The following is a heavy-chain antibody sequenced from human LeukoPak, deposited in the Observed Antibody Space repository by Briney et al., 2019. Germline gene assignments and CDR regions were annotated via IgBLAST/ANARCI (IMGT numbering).Heavy chain of an antibody. Sequence: ASVTVSCTASGGTFSSYAISWVRQAPGQGLEWMGGIIPIFGTANYAQKFQGRVTITADESTSTAYMELSSLRSEDTAVYYCARGDSDYYDSSGYSQFDYWGQGTLVTVSS. CDR3: ARGDSDYYDSSGYSQFDY. D-gene: IGHD3-22*01. J-gene: IGHJ4*02. CDR1: GGTFSSYA. CDR2: IIPIFGTA. V-gene: IGHV1-69*13.